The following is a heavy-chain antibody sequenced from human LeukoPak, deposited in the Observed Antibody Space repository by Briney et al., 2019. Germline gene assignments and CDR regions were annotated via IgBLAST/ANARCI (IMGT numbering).Heavy chain of an antibody. V-gene: IGHV4-39*02. CDR3: ARERFYYYDSSGYPWFDY. Sequence: PSETLSLTCTVSGGSISSSSYYWGWIRQPPGKGLEWIGSIYYSGSTYYNPSLKSRVTISVDTPKNQFSLKLSSVTAADTAVYYCARERFYYYDSSGYPWFDYWGQGTLVTVSS. D-gene: IGHD3-22*01. CDR1: GGSISSSSYY. J-gene: IGHJ4*02. CDR2: IYYSGST.